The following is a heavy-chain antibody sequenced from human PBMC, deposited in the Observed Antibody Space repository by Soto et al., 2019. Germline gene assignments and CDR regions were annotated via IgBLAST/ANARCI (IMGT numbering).Heavy chain of an antibody. CDR2: INHSGST. CDR3: ARGRQYYYYYMDV. J-gene: IGHJ6*03. V-gene: IGHV4-34*01. CDR1: GGSFSGYY. Sequence: SETLSLTCAVYGGSFSGYYWSWIRQPPGKGLEWIGEINHSGSTNYSPSLKSRVTISVDTSKNQFSPKLSSVTAADTAVYYCARGRQYYYYYMDVWGKGTTVTVSS.